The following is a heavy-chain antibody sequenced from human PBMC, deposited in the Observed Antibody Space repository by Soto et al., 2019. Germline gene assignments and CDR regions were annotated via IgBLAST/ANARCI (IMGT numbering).Heavy chain of an antibody. Sequence: ASVKVSCKASGYTFTSYDINWVRQATGQGLEWMGWMNPNSGNTGNAQKFQGRITMTRNTSISTAYTELSSLRSEDTAVYYCARDRPLLVVVRDDAFDILGQGTMVTGSS. CDR1: GYTFTSYD. CDR3: ARDRPLLVVVRDDAFDI. V-gene: IGHV1-8*01. D-gene: IGHD2-15*01. J-gene: IGHJ3*02. CDR2: MNPNSGNT.